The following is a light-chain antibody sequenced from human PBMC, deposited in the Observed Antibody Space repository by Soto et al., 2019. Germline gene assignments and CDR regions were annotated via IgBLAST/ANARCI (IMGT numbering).Light chain of an antibody. CDR3: QPRYNWPLT. CDR2: GAS. J-gene: IGKJ2*01. Sequence: EIVMTQSPATLSLSPGERAALSCRASQSINSELAWYQQKPGQPPRLLIYGASTRATGVPARFTGSESGSEFTLTISGLQSEDVAVFYCQPRYNWPLTFGQGTRLEI. V-gene: IGKV3-15*01. CDR1: QSINSE.